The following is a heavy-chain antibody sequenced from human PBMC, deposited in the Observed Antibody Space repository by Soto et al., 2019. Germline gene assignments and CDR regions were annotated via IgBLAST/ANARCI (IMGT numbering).Heavy chain of an antibody. J-gene: IGHJ6*02. D-gene: IGHD6-13*01. Sequence: ASVKVSCKTSGYTFTSCDVNWVRQAPGQGLEWMGWMNPNNGNTGYAQKFQDRVTMTRDNSMNTAYMEVSSLRSEDTAVYYCARISGAASNYDDIDVWGQGTSVTVSS. V-gene: IGHV1-8*01. CDR2: MNPNNGNT. CDR1: GYTFTSCD. CDR3: ARISGAASNYDDIDV.